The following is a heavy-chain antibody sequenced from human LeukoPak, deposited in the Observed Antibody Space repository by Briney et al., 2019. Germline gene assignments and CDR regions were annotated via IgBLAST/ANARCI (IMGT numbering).Heavy chain of an antibody. Sequence: SETLSLTCAVSGGSITSYYWNWLRQPPGKGLEWIGYIHHTGKNWYNPPLQSRVTLSVDTSKSEFSLRLNSVTAADTAVYYCAREVVAYYDFWSGYSGYFDYWGQGTLVTVSS. V-gene: IGHV4-59*01. CDR2: IHHTGKN. CDR1: GGSITSYY. CDR3: AREVVAYYDFWSGYSGYFDY. J-gene: IGHJ4*02. D-gene: IGHD3-3*01.